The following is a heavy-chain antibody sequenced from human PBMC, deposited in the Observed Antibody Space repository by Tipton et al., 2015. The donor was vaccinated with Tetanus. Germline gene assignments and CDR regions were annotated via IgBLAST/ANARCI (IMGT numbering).Heavy chain of an antibody. CDR3: ARGRIDDFLGSRIYFDS. J-gene: IGHJ4*02. V-gene: IGHV4-61*05. CDR2: IFYSGNS. Sequence: TLSLTCTVSGGSISDKKYYWGWIRQPPGKGLEWIGDIFYSGNSISNPSFRSRVTMSVDTSRTLFSLTLIAVTAADTAVYFCARGRIDDFLGSRIYFDSWGPGTLVTVSS. D-gene: IGHD3-10*01. CDR1: GGSISDKKYY.